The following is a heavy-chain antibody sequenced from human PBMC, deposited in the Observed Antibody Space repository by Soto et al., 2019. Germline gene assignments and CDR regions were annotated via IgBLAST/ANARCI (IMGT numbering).Heavy chain of an antibody. Sequence: ASVKVACKASGYTFTSYGISWVRQAPGQGLEWMGWISAYNGNTNYAQKLQGRVTMTTGTSTSTAYMELRSLRSDDTDVYYCARRDTAMVPYYYYGMDVWGQGTTVTVS. CDR1: GYTFTSYG. CDR2: ISAYNGNT. J-gene: IGHJ6*02. D-gene: IGHD5-18*01. V-gene: IGHV1-18*04. CDR3: ARRDTAMVPYYYYGMDV.